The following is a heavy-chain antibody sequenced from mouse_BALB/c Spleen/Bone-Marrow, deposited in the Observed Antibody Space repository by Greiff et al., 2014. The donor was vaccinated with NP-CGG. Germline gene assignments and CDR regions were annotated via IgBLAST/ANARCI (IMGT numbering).Heavy chain of an antibody. J-gene: IGHJ4*01. D-gene: IGHD1-1*01. CDR3: AREGYYYGSSTYHAMDY. Sequence: VQLQQSGAELARPGASVKLSCKASGYTFTSYWMQWVKQRPGQGLEWIGAIYPGDGDTRYTQKFKGKATLTADKSSSTAYMQLSSLASEDSAVYYCAREGYYYGSSTYHAMDYWGQGTSVTVSS. CDR1: GYTFTSYW. CDR2: IYPGDGDT. V-gene: IGHV1-87*01.